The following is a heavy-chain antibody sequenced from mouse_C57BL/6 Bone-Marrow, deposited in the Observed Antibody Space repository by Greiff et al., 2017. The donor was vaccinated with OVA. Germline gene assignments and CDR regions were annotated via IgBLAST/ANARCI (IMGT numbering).Heavy chain of an antibody. D-gene: IGHD4-1*01. CDR1: GYTFTDYE. Sequence: VHLVESGAELVRPGASVTLSCKASGYTFTDYEMHWVKQTPVHGLEWIGAIDPENGGTAYNQKFKGKAILTADKSSSTAYMELRSLTSEDSAVYYCTGGRWGFDYWGQGTTLTVSS. CDR2: IDPENGGT. CDR3: TGGRWGFDY. J-gene: IGHJ2*01. V-gene: IGHV1-15*01.